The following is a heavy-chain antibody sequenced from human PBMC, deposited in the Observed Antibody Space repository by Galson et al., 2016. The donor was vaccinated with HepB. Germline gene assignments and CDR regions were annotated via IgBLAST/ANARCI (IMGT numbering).Heavy chain of an antibody. Sequence: SLRLSCAASGFTLKNYNMNWVRQAPGKGLEWVSYISSSSDTIYYADSVKGRFTISRDNAKNSLYLRMNTLRDEDTAVYYCARDFSRLGYWSFGPKYYYSGMDVWGQGTTVTVSS. J-gene: IGHJ6*02. CDR2: ISSSSDTI. CDR3: ARDFSRLGYWSFGPKYYYSGMDV. D-gene: IGHD3-22*01. CDR1: GFTLKNYN. V-gene: IGHV3-48*02.